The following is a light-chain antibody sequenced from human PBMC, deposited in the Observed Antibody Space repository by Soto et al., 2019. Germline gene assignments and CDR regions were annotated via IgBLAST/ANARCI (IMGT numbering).Light chain of an antibody. J-gene: IGLJ2*01. CDR3: QTCGSDIPI. Sequence: QSVLTQSPSASASLGASVKLTCTLSSGHSSYAIAWHQQQPEKGPRYLMKLNSDGSHRKGDGIPDRFSGSSSGAERYLTVSSLQYEDEADYYCQTCGSDIPIFGGGTKLTVL. CDR2: LNSDGSH. CDR1: SGHSSYA. V-gene: IGLV4-69*01.